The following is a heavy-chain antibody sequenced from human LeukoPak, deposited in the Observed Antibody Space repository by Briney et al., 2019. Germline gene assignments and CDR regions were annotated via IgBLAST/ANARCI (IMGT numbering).Heavy chain of an antibody. D-gene: IGHD2-8*01. CDR2: INPDGDVT. Sequence: ASMKVSCKASGYSFTGYYIHWVRQAPGQGLEWMGWINPDGDVTKSAQKFQGRVTMTSDKSINTVYMELSGLTSDDTAFYYCARGPNHYCYMDFWGTGTTVSVSS. CDR3: ARGPNHYCYMDF. J-gene: IGHJ6*03. CDR1: GYSFTGYY. V-gene: IGHV1-2*02.